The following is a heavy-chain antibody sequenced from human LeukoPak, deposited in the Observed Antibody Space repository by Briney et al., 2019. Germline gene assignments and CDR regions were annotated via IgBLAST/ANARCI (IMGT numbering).Heavy chain of an antibody. CDR2: IYSSGST. Sequence: SETLSLTCTVSGGSISRYYWSWIRQPPGKGLEWIGYIYSSGSTNSNPSLKSRVTISVDTSNDQFSLKLNSVTAADTAVYYCARHESAVGALFYWGQGTLVTVSS. CDR3: ARHESAVGALFY. V-gene: IGHV4-59*08. D-gene: IGHD1-26*01. CDR1: GGSISRYY. J-gene: IGHJ4*02.